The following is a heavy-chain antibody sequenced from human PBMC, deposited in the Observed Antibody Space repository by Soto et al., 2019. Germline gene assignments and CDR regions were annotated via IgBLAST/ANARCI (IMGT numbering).Heavy chain of an antibody. D-gene: IGHD6-13*01. Sequence: QVQLQESGPGLVKPSQTLSLTCTVSGGSISSGGYYWSWIRQHPGKGLEWIGYIYYSGSTYYNPSLKSRVTISVDTSKKQFSLKLSSVTAADTAVYYCARGGSSSPYFDDWGQGTLVPVSS. CDR2: IYYSGST. J-gene: IGHJ4*02. CDR1: GGSISSGGYY. CDR3: ARGGSSSPYFDD. V-gene: IGHV4-31*03.